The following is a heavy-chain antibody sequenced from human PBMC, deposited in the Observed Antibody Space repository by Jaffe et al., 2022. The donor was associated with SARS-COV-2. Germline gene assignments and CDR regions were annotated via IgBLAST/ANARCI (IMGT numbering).Heavy chain of an antibody. V-gene: IGHV5-10-1*03. CDR2: IDPRNSYT. J-gene: IGHJ4*02. Sequence: EVQLVQSGAEVKKSGESLKISCKVSGYSFTTFWITWVRQMPGKGLEWMGRIDPRNSYTNYSPSFQGHVIISADKSTSTAYLQWSSLKASDTAMYYCATGTYFGAYPYYFDYWGQGTLVTVSS. CDR3: ATGTYFGAYPYYFDY. CDR1: GYSFTTFW. D-gene: IGHD1-26*01.